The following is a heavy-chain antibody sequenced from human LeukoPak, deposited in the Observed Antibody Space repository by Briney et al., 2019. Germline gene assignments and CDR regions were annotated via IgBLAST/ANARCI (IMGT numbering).Heavy chain of an antibody. CDR1: GFTFSSYS. CDR2: ISSSSSYI. V-gene: IGHV3-21*01. Sequence: PGGSLRLSCAASGFTFSSYSMNWVRQAPGKGLEWVSSISSSSSYIYYADSVKGRFTISRDNAKNSLYLQMNSPKAEDTAVYYCARDPEITMISIRVASIDYWGQGTLVTVSS. CDR3: ARDPEITMISIRVASIDY. J-gene: IGHJ4*02. D-gene: IGHD3-22*01.